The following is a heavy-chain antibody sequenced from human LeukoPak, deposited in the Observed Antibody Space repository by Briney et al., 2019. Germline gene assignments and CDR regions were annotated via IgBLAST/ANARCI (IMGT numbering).Heavy chain of an antibody. V-gene: IGHV3-11*01. J-gene: IGHJ4*02. D-gene: IGHD6-13*01. Sequence: GGSLRLSCAASGFTFSDYFMSWIRQAPGKGLEWVSYISTSSTIIYYADSVRGRFTISRDNAKNSLYLQMDSLRAEDTAVYYCARGGYTTLYYFDYWGQGALVTVSS. CDR2: ISTSSTII. CDR1: GFTFSDYF. CDR3: ARGGYTTLYYFDY.